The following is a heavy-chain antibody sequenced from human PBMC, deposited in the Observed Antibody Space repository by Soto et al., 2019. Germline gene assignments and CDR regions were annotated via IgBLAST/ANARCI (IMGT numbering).Heavy chain of an antibody. J-gene: IGHJ4*02. D-gene: IGHD6-19*01. Sequence: PSETMSLTCAVAGGSISSSDWWSGVRQPPGKGLEWIGEIYHSGSTNYNPSLKSRVTISVDKSKNQFSLKLSSVTAADTAVYYCARDVVAVAGGFDYWGQGTLVPVSS. CDR1: GGSISSSDW. CDR2: IYHSGST. CDR3: ARDVVAVAGGFDY. V-gene: IGHV4-4*02.